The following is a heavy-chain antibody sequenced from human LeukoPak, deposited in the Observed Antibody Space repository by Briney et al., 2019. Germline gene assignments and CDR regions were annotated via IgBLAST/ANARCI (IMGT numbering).Heavy chain of an antibody. D-gene: IGHD5-18*01. J-gene: IGHJ4*02. CDR3: ARDSPQDTAMSSLLYYFDY. CDR1: GFTFSSYA. Sequence: GRSLRLSCAASGFTFSSYAMHWVRQAPGKGLEWVAVISYDGSNKYYADSVKGRFTISRDNSKNTLYLQMNSLRAEDTAVYYCARDSPQDTAMSSLLYYFDYWGQGTLVTVSS. V-gene: IGHV3-30-3*01. CDR2: ISYDGSNK.